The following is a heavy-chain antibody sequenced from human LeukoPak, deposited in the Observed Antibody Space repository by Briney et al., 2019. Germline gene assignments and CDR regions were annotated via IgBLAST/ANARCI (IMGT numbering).Heavy chain of an antibody. CDR1: GSTFSSYS. D-gene: IGHD6-19*01. CDR2: ISSSSSYI. Sequence: GGSLRLSCAASGSTFSSYSMNWVRQAPGKGLEWVSSISSSSSYIYYADSVKGRFTISRDNTKNSLYLQMNSLRAEDTAVYYCARLYSSGYDYWGQGTLVTVSS. V-gene: IGHV3-21*01. CDR3: ARLYSSGYDY. J-gene: IGHJ4*02.